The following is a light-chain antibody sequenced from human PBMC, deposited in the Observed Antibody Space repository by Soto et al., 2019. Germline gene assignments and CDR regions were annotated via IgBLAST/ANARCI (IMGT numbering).Light chain of an antibody. J-gene: IGKJ1*01. CDR2: GAS. Sequence: EIVLTQSPGTLSLSPGERATLSCRASQSVSSNYLAWYQQKPGQAPRLLIYGASSRATGIPDRFSGSGSGTDFTLTISSLQPEDFATYYCQQSYSTPPTLGQGTKVDIK. V-gene: IGKV3-20*01. CDR1: QSVSSNY. CDR3: QQSYSTPPT.